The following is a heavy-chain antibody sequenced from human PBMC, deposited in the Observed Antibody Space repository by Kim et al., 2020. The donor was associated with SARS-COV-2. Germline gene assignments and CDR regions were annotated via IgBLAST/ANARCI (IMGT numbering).Heavy chain of an antibody. CDR2: IYYSGST. V-gene: IGHV4-59*08. Sequence: SETLSLTCTVSGGSISSYYWSWIRQPPGKGLEWIGYIYYSGSTNYNPSLKSRVTISVDTSKNQFSLKLSSVTAADTAVYYCARLHGHWNSGWFDPWGQGTLVTVSS. CDR1: GGSISSYY. J-gene: IGHJ5*02. D-gene: IGHD1-7*01. CDR3: ARLHGHWNSGWFDP.